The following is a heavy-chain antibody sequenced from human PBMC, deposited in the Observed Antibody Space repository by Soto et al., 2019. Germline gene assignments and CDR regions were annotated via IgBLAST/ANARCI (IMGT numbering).Heavy chain of an antibody. D-gene: IGHD4-17*01. CDR2: INPNSGGT. V-gene: IGHV1-2*04. CDR3: ERDIAGDYSNWFDP. Sequence: ASVKVSCKASGYTFTSYGISWVRQAPGQGLEWMGWINPNSGGTNYAQKFQGWVTMTRDTSISTAYMELSRLRSDDTAVYYCERDIAGDYSNWFDPWGQGTLVTVSS. J-gene: IGHJ5*02. CDR1: GYTFTSYG.